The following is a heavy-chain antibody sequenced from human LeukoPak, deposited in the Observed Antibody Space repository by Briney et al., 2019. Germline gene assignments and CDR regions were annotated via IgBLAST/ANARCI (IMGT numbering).Heavy chain of an antibody. Sequence: PGGSLRLSCAASGFTFSSYSMNWVRHAPGKGLEWVSSISSSSSYIYYADSVKGRFTISRDNAKNSLYLQMNSLRAEDTAVYYCARVPVAGRLGPSDSSGYGMDVWGQGTTVTVSS. CDR1: GFTFSSYS. J-gene: IGHJ6*02. CDR2: ISSSSSYI. CDR3: ARVPVAGRLGPSDSSGYGMDV. V-gene: IGHV3-21*01. D-gene: IGHD3-22*01.